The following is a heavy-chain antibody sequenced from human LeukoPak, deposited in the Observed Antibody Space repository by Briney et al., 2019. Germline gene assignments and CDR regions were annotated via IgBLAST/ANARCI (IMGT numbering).Heavy chain of an antibody. Sequence: PSETLSLTCAVYGGSFSGYYWSWIRQPPGKGLEWIGEINHSGSTNYNPSLKSRVTISVDTSKNQFSLKLSSVTAADTAVYYCARAKRRDGYMVDYWGQGTLVTVSS. CDR2: INHSGST. CDR3: ARAKRRDGYMVDY. J-gene: IGHJ4*02. D-gene: IGHD5-24*01. CDR1: GGSFSGYY. V-gene: IGHV4-34*01.